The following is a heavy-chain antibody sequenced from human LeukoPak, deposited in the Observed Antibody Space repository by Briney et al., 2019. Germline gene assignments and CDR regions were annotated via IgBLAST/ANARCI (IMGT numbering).Heavy chain of an antibody. D-gene: IGHD1-26*01. V-gene: IGHV4-30-2*01. Sequence: SQTLSLTCTVSGGSISSGGYYWSWIRQPPGKGLEWIGYIYHSGSTYYNPSLKSRVTISVDRSKNQFSLKLSSVTAADTAVYYCARGRGSYYYDYWGQGTLVTVSS. CDR2: IYHSGST. CDR3: ARGRGSYYYDY. J-gene: IGHJ4*02. CDR1: GGSISSGGYY.